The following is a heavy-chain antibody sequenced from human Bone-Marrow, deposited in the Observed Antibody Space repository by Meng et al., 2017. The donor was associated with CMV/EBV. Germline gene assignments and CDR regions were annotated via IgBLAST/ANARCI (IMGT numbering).Heavy chain of an antibody. J-gene: IGHJ4*02. D-gene: IGHD3/OR15-3a*01. CDR2: IYSGGRT. CDR1: GFTVSSNY. V-gene: IGHV3-53*01. Sequence: GSLRLSCAASGFTVSSNYMSWVRQAPGKELEWVSDIYSGGRTYYADSVKGRFTISRDNSKNTLYLQMNSLRAEDTAVYYCARGLFEETWTATYFDYWGQGTLVTVSS. CDR3: ARGLFEETWTATYFDY.